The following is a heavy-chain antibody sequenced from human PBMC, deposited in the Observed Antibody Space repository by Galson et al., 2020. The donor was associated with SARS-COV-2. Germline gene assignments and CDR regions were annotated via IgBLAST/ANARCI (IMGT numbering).Heavy chain of an antibody. CDR3: ARWLESSGWSLDY. J-gene: IGHJ4*02. CDR1: GFTFVGYW. D-gene: IGHD6-19*01. V-gene: IGHV3-7*05. Sequence: GGSLRLSCAASGFTFVGYWMSWVRQAPGKGLEWVANIKKDGSDKYYVDSVKGRFTISRDNAKNSLRLQMNSLRAEDTAVYYCARWLESSGWSLDYWGQGTLVTVSS. CDR2: IKKDGSDK.